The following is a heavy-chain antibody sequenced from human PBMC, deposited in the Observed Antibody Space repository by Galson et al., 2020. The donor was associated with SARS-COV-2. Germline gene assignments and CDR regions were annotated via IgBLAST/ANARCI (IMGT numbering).Heavy chain of an antibody. CDR2: ISGSGGSP. J-gene: IGHJ4*02. CDR1: GFTYSSYA. Sequence: GGSLRLSCAASGFTYSSYAMSWVRQAPGKGLEWVSAISGSGGSPYYADSVKGRFTISRDNSKNTLFLQMSGLRAEDTAVYYCAKPKGGYDFRSGYPFDYWGQGTLVTVSS. D-gene: IGHD3-3*01. CDR3: AKPKGGYDFRSGYPFDY. V-gene: IGHV3-23*01.